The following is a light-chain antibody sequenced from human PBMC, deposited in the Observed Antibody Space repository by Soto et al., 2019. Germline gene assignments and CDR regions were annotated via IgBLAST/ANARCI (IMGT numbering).Light chain of an antibody. CDR3: QQYNSYSVNA. V-gene: IGKV3-15*01. J-gene: IGKJ2*01. CDR2: GAS. CDR1: QSVNLN. Sequence: EIMMTQSPGTLSVSPGEGATLSCTASQSVNLNLAWYQQKPGQPPRLLLYGASTRATGIPVRFRGSGSGTEFSLTISRLQPDDFATYYCQQYNSYSVNAFGQGTKLEIK.